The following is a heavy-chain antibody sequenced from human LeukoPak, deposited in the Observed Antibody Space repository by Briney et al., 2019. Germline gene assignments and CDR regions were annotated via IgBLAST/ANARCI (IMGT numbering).Heavy chain of an antibody. V-gene: IGHV3-30*02. Sequence: GGSLRLSCAASGFTFSSYGIHWVRQAPGKGLEWVAFTRFDGSNIYYADSVKGRFSISRDSSKNTLFLQMNSLRAEDTAVYYCAKENYDIVTRNGNWFDPWGQGTLVTASS. CDR3: AKENYDIVTRNGNWFDP. J-gene: IGHJ5*02. CDR2: TRFDGSNI. CDR1: GFTFSSYG. D-gene: IGHD3-9*01.